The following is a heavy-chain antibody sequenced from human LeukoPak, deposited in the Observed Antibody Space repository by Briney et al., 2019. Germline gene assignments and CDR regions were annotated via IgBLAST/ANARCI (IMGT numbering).Heavy chain of an antibody. CDR1: GFIVSSNS. Sequence: GGSLRLSCAASGFIVSSNSMSWVRQPPGKGLECVSVTYSDGSTYYADSVKGRFTISRDNSKNTLYLQMNSLRAEDTAVYYCAREWSYPLRSFDPWGQGTLVTVSS. J-gene: IGHJ5*02. CDR2: TYSDGST. D-gene: IGHD1-26*01. CDR3: AREWSYPLRSFDP. V-gene: IGHV3-53*01.